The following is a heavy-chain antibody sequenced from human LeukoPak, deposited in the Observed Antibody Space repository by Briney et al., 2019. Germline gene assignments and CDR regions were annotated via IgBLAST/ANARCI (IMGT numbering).Heavy chain of an antibody. J-gene: IGHJ4*02. CDR2: VRNDGGDK. CDR3: AKHYYGSGSQKYYFDY. CDR1: GFTFSNYG. Sequence: GGSLRLSCAASGFTFSNYGMSWVRQAPGKGLEWVTMVRNDGGDKYYADSVRGRFTISRDNSKNTLYLQMNSLRPEDTAMYYCAKHYYGSGSQKYYFDYWGQGTLVTVSS. D-gene: IGHD3-10*01. V-gene: IGHV3-30*02.